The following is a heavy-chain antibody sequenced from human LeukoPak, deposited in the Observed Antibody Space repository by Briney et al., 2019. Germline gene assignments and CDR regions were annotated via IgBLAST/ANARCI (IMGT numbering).Heavy chain of an antibody. CDR3: ATVILGRGFNYGFSRNRSPTGYNY. D-gene: IGHD3-10*01. CDR1: GYTLTELS. Sequence: ASVKVSCKVSGYTLTELSMHWVRQAPGKGLEWMGGFDPEDGETIYAQKFQGRVTMTEDTSTDTAYMELSSLRSEDTAVYYCATVILGRGFNYGFSRNRSPTGYNYWGQGTLVTVSS. V-gene: IGHV1-24*01. J-gene: IGHJ4*02. CDR2: FDPEDGET.